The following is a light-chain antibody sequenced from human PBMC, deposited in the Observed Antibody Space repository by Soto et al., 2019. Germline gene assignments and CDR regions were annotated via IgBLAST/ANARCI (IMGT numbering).Light chain of an antibody. CDR3: QQYDSAPWA. CDR2: WAS. V-gene: IGKV4-1*01. J-gene: IGKJ1*01. CDR1: QPVLSRSNNKNY. Sequence: DIVMTQSPDSLAVSPGERATINCKSSQPVLSRSNNKNYLSWYQQKPGQPPKLLISWASTRESGVPDRFSGSGSGTDFTLPISTLQAEDVAVYYCQQYDSAPWAFGQGTKVEIQ.